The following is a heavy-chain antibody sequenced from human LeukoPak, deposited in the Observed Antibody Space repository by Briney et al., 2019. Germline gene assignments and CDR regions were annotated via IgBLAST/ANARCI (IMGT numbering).Heavy chain of an antibody. J-gene: IGHJ6*04. Sequence: GGSLRLSCAASGFTFSSYEMNWVRQAPGKGLEWVSYISSSGSTIYYADPVKGRFTISRDNAKNSLYLQMNSLRAEDTAVYYCAELSITMFGGVWGKGTTVTISS. CDR1: GFTFSSYE. V-gene: IGHV3-48*03. D-gene: IGHD3-10*02. CDR3: AELSITMFGGV. CDR2: ISSSGSTI.